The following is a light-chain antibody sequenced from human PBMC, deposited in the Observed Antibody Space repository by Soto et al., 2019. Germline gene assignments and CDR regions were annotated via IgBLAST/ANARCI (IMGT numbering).Light chain of an antibody. CDR3: QKYGDSCVT. V-gene: IGKV3-20*01. J-gene: IGKJ5*01. CDR2: GAS. CDR1: QIVSADY. Sequence: VLTQSPGTLSLSVGQRDTLSCRASQIVSADYTTWHQQKSGQAPRLLIYGASSRATDIPARLSGSGSGVDFAVTIGRLGPELFAVYYCQKYGDSCVTVGLGTRLEIK.